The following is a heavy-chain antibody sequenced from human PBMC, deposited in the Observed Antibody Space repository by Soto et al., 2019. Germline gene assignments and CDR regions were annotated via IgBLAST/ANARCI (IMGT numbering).Heavy chain of an antibody. CDR2: ISSRSNYI. V-gene: IGHV3-21*01. CDR3: ARADLLTGYYKSDY. J-gene: IGHJ4*02. Sequence: GGSLRLSCAASGFTFSSYSMNWVRQAPGKGLEWVSSISSRSNYIYYADSVKGRFTISRDNAKNSLYLQMNSLRAEDTAVYYCARADLLTGYYKSDYWGQGTLVTVAS. D-gene: IGHD3-9*01. CDR1: GFTFSSYS.